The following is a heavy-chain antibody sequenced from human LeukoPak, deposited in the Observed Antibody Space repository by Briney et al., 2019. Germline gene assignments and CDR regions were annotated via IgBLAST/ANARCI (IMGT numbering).Heavy chain of an antibody. V-gene: IGHV3-11*01. CDR2: ISSSGSTI. Sequence: GGSLRLSCAASGFTFSDYYMSWVRQAPGKGLEWVSYISSSGSTIYYADSVKGRFTISRDNAKNSLYLQMNSLRAEDTVVYCCASDAIDAFDIWGQGTMVTVSS. J-gene: IGHJ3*02. CDR3: ASDAIDAFDI. CDR1: GFTFSDYY.